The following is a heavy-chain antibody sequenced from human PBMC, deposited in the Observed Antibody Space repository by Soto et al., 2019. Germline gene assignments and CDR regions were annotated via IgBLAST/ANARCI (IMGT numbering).Heavy chain of an antibody. CDR3: AREVAAAAFDI. CDR2: IKQDGSEK. CDR1: GFTFSSYW. Sequence: GGSLRLSCAASGFTFSSYWMSWVRQAPGKGLEWMANIKQDGSEKYYVDSVKGRFTISRDNAKNSLYLQMNSLRAEDTAVYYCAREVAAAAFDIWGQGTMVTVSS. D-gene: IGHD6-13*01. J-gene: IGHJ3*02. V-gene: IGHV3-7*01.